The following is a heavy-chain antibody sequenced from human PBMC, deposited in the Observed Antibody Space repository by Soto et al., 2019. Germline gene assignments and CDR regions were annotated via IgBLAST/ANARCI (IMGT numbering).Heavy chain of an antibody. CDR2: INAYNSHT. J-gene: IGHJ5*02. D-gene: IGHD7-27*01. CDR3: ARDSPPNYL. Sequence: QVQLVQSGAEVKKPGASVKVSCKASGYTFTSYAISWVRQAPGQGLEWMGWINAYNSHTTYAPKLQGRVTMTTDTATSTAYMEPGSLRSDDTAVYYCARDSPPNYLWSQGTLVTVSS. CDR1: GYTFTSYA. V-gene: IGHV1-18*01.